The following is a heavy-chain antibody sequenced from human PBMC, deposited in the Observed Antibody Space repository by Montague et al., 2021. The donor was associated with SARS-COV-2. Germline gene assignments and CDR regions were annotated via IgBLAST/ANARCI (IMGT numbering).Heavy chain of an antibody. D-gene: IGHD4-11*01. CDR3: ASQVAYLDYFDP. V-gene: IGHV4-38-2*02. CDR2: IHHSGNT. J-gene: IGHJ5*02. Sequence: SETLSLTCTVYGGSISTDHYWGWSQQPPGKGLEWIGSIHHSGNTYYNPSLKSRLTISIDTSKNQFSLMLTSLTAAATAVYYCASQVAYLDYFDPWGQGTLVTVSS. CDR1: GGSISTDHY.